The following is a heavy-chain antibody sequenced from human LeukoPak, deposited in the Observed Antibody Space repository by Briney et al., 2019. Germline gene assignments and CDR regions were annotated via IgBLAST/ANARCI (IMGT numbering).Heavy chain of an antibody. D-gene: IGHD2-2*01. CDR3: AKDRYCSSTSCQGLDV. J-gene: IGHJ6*02. V-gene: IGHV3-23*01. CDR1: GFTFSNYA. CDR2: ISASDGNT. Sequence: GGSLRLSCVASGFTFSNYAMTWVRQAPGKGLEWVSSISASDGNTYYTDSVKGRFTISRDNSKNTLYLQINSLRAEDTAVYYCAKDRYCSSTSCQGLDVWGQGTTVTVSS.